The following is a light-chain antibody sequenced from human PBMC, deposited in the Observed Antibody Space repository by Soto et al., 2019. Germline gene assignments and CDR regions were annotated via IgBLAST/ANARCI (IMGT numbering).Light chain of an antibody. CDR2: DVS. V-gene: IGLV2-14*01. CDR1: SSDVGGYNY. CDR3: SSYTSSSTDYV. J-gene: IGLJ1*01. Sequence: QSALTQPASVSGSPGQSITISCTGTSSDVGGYNYVSWYQQHPGKAPKLMIYDVSNRPSGVSNRFSGSKSGNTASLTISGLKAEDEDDYYCSSYTSSSTDYVFGTGTKVKVL.